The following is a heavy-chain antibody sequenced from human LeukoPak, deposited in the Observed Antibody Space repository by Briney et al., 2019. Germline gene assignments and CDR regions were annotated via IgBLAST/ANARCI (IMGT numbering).Heavy chain of an antibody. Sequence: PSETLSLTCTVSGGSISSYYWSWIRQPPGKGLEWIGYIYYSGSTNYNPSLKSRVAISVDTSKNQFSLKLSSVTAADTAVYYCARGIRGFHFDYWGQGTLVTVSS. J-gene: IGHJ4*02. V-gene: IGHV4-59*01. CDR3: ARGIRGFHFDY. D-gene: IGHD2-15*01. CDR2: IYYSGST. CDR1: GGSISSYY.